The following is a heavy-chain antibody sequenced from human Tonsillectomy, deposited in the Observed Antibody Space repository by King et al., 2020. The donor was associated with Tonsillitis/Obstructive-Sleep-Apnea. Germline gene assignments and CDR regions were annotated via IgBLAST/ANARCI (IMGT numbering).Heavy chain of an antibody. CDR2: IIPIFGTA. D-gene: IGHD2-2*01. CDR1: GGTFSSYA. Sequence: VQLVESGAEVKKPGSSVKVSCKASGGTFSSYAISWVQQAPGQGLEWMGGIIPIFGTANYAQKFQGRVTITADESTSTAYMELSSLRSEDTAVYYCAISYCSSTSCYYYYYMDVWGKGTTVTVSS. J-gene: IGHJ6*03. V-gene: IGHV1-69*01. CDR3: AISYCSSTSCYYYYYMDV.